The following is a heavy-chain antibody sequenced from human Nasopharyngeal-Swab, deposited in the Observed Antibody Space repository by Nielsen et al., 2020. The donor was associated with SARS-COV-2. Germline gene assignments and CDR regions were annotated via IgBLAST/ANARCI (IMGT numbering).Heavy chain of an antibody. J-gene: IGHJ6*02. Sequence: SATLSLTCTVSGGSISSYYWSWIRQPPGKGLVRLGHIHYSGSTNYNPSLKSRVTISVDTSKNQFSLKLSSVTAADTAVYYCARAYSSSWYPGYYYCGMDVWGQGTTVTISS. CDR3: ARAYSSSWYPGYYYCGMDV. D-gene: IGHD6-13*01. CDR1: GGSISSYY. V-gene: IGHV4-59*01. CDR2: IHYSGST.